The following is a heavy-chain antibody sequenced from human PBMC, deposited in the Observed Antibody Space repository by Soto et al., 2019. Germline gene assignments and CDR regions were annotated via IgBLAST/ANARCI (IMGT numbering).Heavy chain of an antibody. CDR1: GYTFTSYA. V-gene: IGHV1-3*01. D-gene: IGHD2-2*01. J-gene: IGHJ6*03. Sequence: ASVKVSCNASGYTFTSYAMHLVRQAPGQRLEWMGWINAGNGNTKYSQKFQGRVTITRDTSASTAYMELSSLRSEDTAVYYCARDSEKVVPAAIHFYYYYYMDVWGKGTTVTVSS. CDR2: INAGNGNT. CDR3: ARDSEKVVPAAIHFYYYYYMDV.